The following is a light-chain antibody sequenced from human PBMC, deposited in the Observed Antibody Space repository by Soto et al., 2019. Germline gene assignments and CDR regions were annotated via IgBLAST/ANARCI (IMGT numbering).Light chain of an antibody. CDR3: QQYGSSPVT. CDR1: QSVSAGY. V-gene: IGKV3-20*01. CDR2: GAS. Sequence: EIVLTQSPGTLSLSPGERATLSCRASQSVSAGYLAWYQQKPGQAPRLLIYGASSRATGIPDRFSGSGSGTDFTLTISRLEPEDFAVYYCQQYGSSPVTFGQGTRLEIK. J-gene: IGKJ5*01.